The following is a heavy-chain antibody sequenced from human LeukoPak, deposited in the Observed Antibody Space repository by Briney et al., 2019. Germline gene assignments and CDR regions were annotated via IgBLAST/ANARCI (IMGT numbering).Heavy chain of an antibody. J-gene: IGHJ2*01. Sequence: GGSLILSCAASGFTFSSFEMNWVRQAPGKGLERDSYICSGGNTIFYADSVKGRFTISRDNAKNSLYLQMNSLRAEDTALYYCARGCSTTSCYYWYFDLWGRGTLVTVSS. CDR3: ARGCSTTSCYYWYFDL. V-gene: IGHV3-48*03. D-gene: IGHD2-2*01. CDR1: GFTFSSFE. CDR2: ICSGGNTI.